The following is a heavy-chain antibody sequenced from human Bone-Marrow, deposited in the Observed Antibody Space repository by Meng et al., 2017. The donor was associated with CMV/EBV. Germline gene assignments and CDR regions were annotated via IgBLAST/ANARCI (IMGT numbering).Heavy chain of an antibody. D-gene: IGHD6-6*01. CDR2: ISGSGGST. CDR1: GFTFSSYA. CDR3: AKGEGIAARRSYYFDY. Sequence: GESLKISCAAAGFTFSSYAMSWVRQAPGKGLEWVSAISGSGGSTYYADSVKGRFTISRDNSKNTLYLQMNSLRAEDTAVYYCAKGEGIAARRSYYFDYWDQGTLVTVSS. J-gene: IGHJ4*02. V-gene: IGHV3-23*01.